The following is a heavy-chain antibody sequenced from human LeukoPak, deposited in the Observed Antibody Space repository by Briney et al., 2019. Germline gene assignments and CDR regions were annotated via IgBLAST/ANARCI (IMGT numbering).Heavy chain of an antibody. CDR1: GGPFISHY. Sequence: PSETLSLTCSVSGGPFISHYWTWIRQTPGKRPEWIGYISYRGTTTYNPSLQSRVTLSVETSKKQFSPKLNSVTAADTGIYYCAGRREASNYGMDVWGQGTTVTVSS. J-gene: IGHJ6*02. D-gene: IGHD3-16*01. CDR3: AGRREASNYGMDV. CDR2: ISYRGTT. V-gene: IGHV4-59*08.